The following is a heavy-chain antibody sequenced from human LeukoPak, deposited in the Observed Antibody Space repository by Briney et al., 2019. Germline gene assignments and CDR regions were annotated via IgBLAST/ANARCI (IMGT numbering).Heavy chain of an antibody. CDR3: ARGHPAGMDV. CDR2: IIPILGIA. Sequence: SVKVSCKASGYTFTSYDINWVRQAPGQGLEWMGRIIPILGIANYAQKFQGRVTITADKSTSTAYMELSSLRSEDTAVYYCARGHPAGMDVWGQGTTVTVSS. V-gene: IGHV1-69*04. CDR1: GYTFTSYD. J-gene: IGHJ6*02.